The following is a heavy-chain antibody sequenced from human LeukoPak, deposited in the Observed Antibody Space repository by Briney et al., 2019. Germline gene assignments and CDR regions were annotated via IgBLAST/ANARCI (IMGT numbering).Heavy chain of an antibody. D-gene: IGHD3-10*01. CDR3: ARDFGYLDAFDI. CDR2: ISSSSSYI. Sequence: GGSLRLSCAASGFTFSSYSMNWVRQAPGKGLEWDSSISSSSSYIYYADSVKGRFTISRDNAKNSLYLQMNSLRAEDTAVYYCARDFGYLDAFDIWGQGTMVTVSS. J-gene: IGHJ3*02. V-gene: IGHV3-21*01. CDR1: GFTFSSYS.